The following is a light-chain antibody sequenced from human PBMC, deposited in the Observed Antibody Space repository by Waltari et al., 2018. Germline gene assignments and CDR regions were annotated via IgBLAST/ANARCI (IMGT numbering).Light chain of an antibody. CDR3: AAWDDSLSGPV. J-gene: IGLJ2*01. Sequence: QSVLTQPPSASGTPGQRVTISCSGSSSNIGSNYVYWYQQLPGTVPKLLIYRNNQRPAGGPHRVSGSQSGTSASPAISGLRSEDEADYYCAAWDDSLSGPVFGGGTKLTVL. CDR2: RNN. CDR1: SSNIGSNY. V-gene: IGLV1-47*01.